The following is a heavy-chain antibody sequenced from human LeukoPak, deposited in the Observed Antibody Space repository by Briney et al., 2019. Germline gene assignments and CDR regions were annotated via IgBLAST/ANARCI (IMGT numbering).Heavy chain of an antibody. Sequence: SETLSLTCAVSDYPISRGNYWGWIRQPPGKGLEGIASISHSGSTYSNPSLKSRVTISVDTSKNQFSLKLSSVTAADTAVYYCARGYYDGSGYYWNYFDYWGQGTLVTVSS. CDR1: DYPISRGNY. CDR2: ISHSGST. V-gene: IGHV4-38-2*01. CDR3: ARGYYDGSGYYWNYFDY. J-gene: IGHJ4*02. D-gene: IGHD3-22*01.